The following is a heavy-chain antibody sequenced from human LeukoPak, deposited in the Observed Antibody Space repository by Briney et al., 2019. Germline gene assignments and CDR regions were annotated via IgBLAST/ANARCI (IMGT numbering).Heavy chain of an antibody. CDR3: AKEGVATTLDY. Sequence: GGSLRLSCAASGFTFSSYGMHWVRQAPGKGLEWVAVISYDGGNKYYADSVKGRFTISRDNSKNTLYLQMNSLRAEDTAVYCCAKEGVATTLDYWGQGTLVTVSS. CDR2: ISYDGGNK. V-gene: IGHV3-30*18. D-gene: IGHD5-12*01. CDR1: GFTFSSYG. J-gene: IGHJ4*02.